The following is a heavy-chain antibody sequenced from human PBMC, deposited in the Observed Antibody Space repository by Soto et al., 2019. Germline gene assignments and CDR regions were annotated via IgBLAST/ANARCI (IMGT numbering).Heavy chain of an antibody. V-gene: IGHV3-23*01. CDR3: AKGLVGYIL. D-gene: IGHD5-18*01. J-gene: IGHJ4*02. Sequence: EVQLLESGGGLVQPGGSLRLSCAASGFTFSSYAMSWVRQAPGKGLEWVSAISGSGGSTYYADSVKGRFTISRDNCKNTLYLQMNSRRAGEAAVYYCAKGLVGYILGGQGTLVTVSS. CDR1: GFTFSSYA. CDR2: ISGSGGST.